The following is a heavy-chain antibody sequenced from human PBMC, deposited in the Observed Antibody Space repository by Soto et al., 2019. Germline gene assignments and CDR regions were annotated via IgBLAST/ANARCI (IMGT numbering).Heavy chain of an antibody. CDR3: AKVAPFILGSPV. CDR2: ITGSGGAI. V-gene: IGHV3-48*03. CDR1: GFAFSSSE. D-gene: IGHD3-9*01. J-gene: IGHJ4*02. Sequence: EVKLVESGGGLVQPGGSLRLSCIASGFAFSSSEMNWFRQTPEKGLEWLAYITGSGGAIFHADSVKGRFSISRDNAKNSLFLEMNPLTADDTGVYYSAKVAPFILGSPVWGQGTLVSVSS.